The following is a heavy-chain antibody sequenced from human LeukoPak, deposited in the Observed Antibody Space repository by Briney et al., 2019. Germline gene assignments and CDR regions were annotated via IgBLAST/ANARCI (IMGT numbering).Heavy chain of an antibody. CDR3: ARQGVGKYNWNFLNWFDP. CDR2: IYTSGST. Sequence: TLSLTCTVSGGSISSGSYYWSWIRQPAGKGLEWIGRIYTSGSTNYNPSLKSRVTISVDTSKNQFSLKLTSVTAADTAVFYCARQGVGKYNWNFLNWFDPWGPGTLVTVSS. CDR1: GGSISSGSYY. V-gene: IGHV4-61*02. D-gene: IGHD1-7*01. J-gene: IGHJ5*02.